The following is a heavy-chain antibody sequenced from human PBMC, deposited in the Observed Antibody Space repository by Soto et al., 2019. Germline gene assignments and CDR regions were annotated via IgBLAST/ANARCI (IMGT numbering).Heavy chain of an antibody. V-gene: IGHV4-30-4*01. CDR3: ARDPRYYDSSGYYYWVWFDP. Sequence: QVQLQESGPGLVKPSQTLSLTCTVSGGSISSGDYYWSWIRQPPGKGLEWIGYIYYSGSTYYNPSPTRRFTISVATPKNPSSLKLHSRTAADTAVYYCARDPRYYDSSGYYYWVWFDPWGQGTLVTVSS. CDR1: GGSISSGDYY. CDR2: IYYSGST. D-gene: IGHD3-22*01. J-gene: IGHJ5*02.